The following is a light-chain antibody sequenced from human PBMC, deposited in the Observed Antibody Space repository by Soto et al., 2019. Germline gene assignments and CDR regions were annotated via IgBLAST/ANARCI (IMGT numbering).Light chain of an antibody. CDR3: QQYGSSVF. CDR1: QSVSSSY. CDR2: GAS. Sequence: EIVLTQSPGTLSLSPGERATLSCRASQSVSSSYLAWYQQKPGQAPRLLIYGASSRATGIPDRFSGSGSGTDFTLTISRLEPEDFAVYYCQQYGSSVFFGGGIKVEIK. V-gene: IGKV3-20*01. J-gene: IGKJ4*01.